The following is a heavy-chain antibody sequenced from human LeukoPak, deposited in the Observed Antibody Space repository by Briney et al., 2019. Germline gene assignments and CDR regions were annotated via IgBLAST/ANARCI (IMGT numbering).Heavy chain of an antibody. V-gene: IGHV4-59*01. J-gene: IGHJ4*02. CDR3: ARARRAVVTDFDY. D-gene: IGHD6-19*01. CDR1: GGSISSYY. CDR2: IYYSGST. Sequence: PSETLSLTCTVSGGSISSYYWSWIRQPPGKGLEWIGYIYYSGSTNYSPSLKSRVTISVDTSKNQFSLKLSSVTAADTAVYYCARARRAVVTDFDYWGQGTLVTVSS.